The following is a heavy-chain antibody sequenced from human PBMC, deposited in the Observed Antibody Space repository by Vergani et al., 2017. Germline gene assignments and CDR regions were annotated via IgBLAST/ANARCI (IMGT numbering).Heavy chain of an antibody. V-gene: IGHV4-39*01. CDR2: MDYSGST. CDR1: GDSVISTDYH. D-gene: IGHD2-15*01. Sequence: QVQLQESGPGLVKPSETLSLTCTVSGDSVISTDYHWGWIRQPPGKGLEWIGSMDYSGSTSYNPSLGSRISISFETPKNQFSLRLTSVTAADTAVYYCASKRGACRAAYCHSYDFWGPGTLVRVSS. CDR3: ASKRGACRAAYCHSYDF. J-gene: IGHJ4*02.